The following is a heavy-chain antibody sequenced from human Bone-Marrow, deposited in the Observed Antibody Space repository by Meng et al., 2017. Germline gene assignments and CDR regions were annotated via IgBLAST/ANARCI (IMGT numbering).Heavy chain of an antibody. CDR1: GGSIRSRNHY. V-gene: IGHV4-31*03. J-gene: IGHJ5*02. D-gene: IGHD3-9*01. Sequence: VQFPESGPGLVKPSQTVSLTCTVSGGSIRSRNHYWSWVRQYPGKGLEWIGSIFYTGSAYYNPSLKSRIYISIDTSKNQFSLKLNSVTAADTAVYYCARDRHYDVSTGYGWFDPWGQGTLVTVSS. CDR2: IFYTGSA. CDR3: ARDRHYDVSTGYGWFDP.